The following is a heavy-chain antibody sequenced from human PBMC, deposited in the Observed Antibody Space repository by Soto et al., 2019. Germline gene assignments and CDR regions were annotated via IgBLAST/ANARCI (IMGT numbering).Heavy chain of an antibody. CDR3: ARNYGDYAVDY. Sequence: SETLSLTCTVSGGSISSYYWSWTRQPPGKGLEWIGYIYYSGSTNYNPSLKSRVTISVDTSKNQFSLKLSSVTAADTAVYYCARNYGDYAVDYWGQGTLVTVS. J-gene: IGHJ4*02. CDR1: GGSISSYY. D-gene: IGHD4-17*01. V-gene: IGHV4-59*01. CDR2: IYYSGST.